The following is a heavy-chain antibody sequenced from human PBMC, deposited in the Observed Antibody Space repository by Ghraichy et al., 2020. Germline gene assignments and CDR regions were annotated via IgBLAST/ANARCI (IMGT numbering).Heavy chain of an antibody. D-gene: IGHD6-19*01. CDR3: VKKSSSGWYDY. CDR2: ISSNGGST. J-gene: IGHJ4*02. CDR1: GFTFSSYA. V-gene: IGHV3-64D*06. Sequence: GGSLRLSCSASGFTFSSYAMNWVRQAPGKGLEYVSGISSNGGSTYYADAVKGRFTISRDNSKNTLYLQMSSLRAEDTAVYYCVKKSSSGWYDYWGQGTLVTVSS.